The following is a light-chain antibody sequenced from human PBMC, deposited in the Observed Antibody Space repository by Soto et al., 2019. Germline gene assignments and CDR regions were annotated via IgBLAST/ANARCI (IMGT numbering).Light chain of an antibody. CDR3: SSYTSSNTFYV. V-gene: IGLV2-14*01. J-gene: IGLJ1*01. CDR1: SSDVGGYNY. CDR2: EVT. Sequence: QSALAQPASVSGSPGQSITISCTGTSSDVGGYNYVSWYQQHPGKAPKLMTYEVTNRPSGVSNRFSGSKSGNTASLTISGLQAEDEADYYCSSYTSSNTFYVFGTGTKVTVL.